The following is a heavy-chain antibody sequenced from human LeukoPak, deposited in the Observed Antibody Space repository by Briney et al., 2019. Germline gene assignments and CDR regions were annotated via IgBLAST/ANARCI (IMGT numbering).Heavy chain of an antibody. J-gene: IGHJ4*02. CDR2: INPNSGGT. CDR3: ASTTRYYYDSSGLLRRDY. D-gene: IGHD3-22*01. V-gene: IGHV1-2*02. Sequence: ASVKVPCKASGYTFTGYYMHWVRQAPGQGLEWMGWINPNSGGTNYAQKFQGRVTMTRDTSISTAYMELSRLRSDDTAVYYCASTTRYYYDSSGLLRRDYWGQGTLVTVSS. CDR1: GYTFTGYY.